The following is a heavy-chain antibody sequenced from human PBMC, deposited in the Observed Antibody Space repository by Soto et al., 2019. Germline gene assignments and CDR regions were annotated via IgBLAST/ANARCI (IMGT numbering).Heavy chain of an antibody. D-gene: IGHD6-6*01. CDR3: AREIAARPDPSYYMDV. CDR2: IYYSGST. CDR1: GGSISSYY. V-gene: IGHV4-59*01. J-gene: IGHJ6*03. Sequence: SETLSLTCTVSGGSISSYYWSWIRQPPGKGLEWIGYIYYSGSTNYNPSLKSRVTISVDTSKNQFSLKLSSVTAADTAVYYCAREIAARPDPSYYMDVWGKGTTVTVSS.